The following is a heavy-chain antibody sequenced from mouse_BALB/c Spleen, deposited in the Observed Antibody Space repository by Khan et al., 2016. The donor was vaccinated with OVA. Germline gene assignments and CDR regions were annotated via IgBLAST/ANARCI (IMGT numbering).Heavy chain of an antibody. CDR1: GFSLSASGVS. Sequence: QVTLKESGPGILQPSQTLNLTCSFSGFSLSASGVSVSWIRQPSGKGLEWLAHIYWDDDKRYNPSLKSRLTISKDTSRNQVFLKITSVDTADTATDYSALRPRGVYSDYLFAYWGQGTLVTVSA. D-gene: IGHD2-4*01. CDR3: ALRPRGVYSDYLFAY. J-gene: IGHJ3*01. CDR2: IYWDDDK. V-gene: IGHV8-12*01.